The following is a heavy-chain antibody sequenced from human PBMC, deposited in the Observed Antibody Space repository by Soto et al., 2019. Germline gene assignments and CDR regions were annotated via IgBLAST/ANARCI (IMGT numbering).Heavy chain of an antibody. CDR1: GYKFTSSW. J-gene: IGHJ5*02. CDR2: IFPSDSDT. Sequence: GESLKISCRTSGYKFTSSWIAWVRQMPGKGLEWMGIIFPSDSDTRYSPSFQGQVTISADRSTSTVFLQWASLKASDTALYFCARKDKSGYFNWFGPWGQGTLGTVSS. V-gene: IGHV5-51*01. D-gene: IGHD3-22*01. CDR3: ARKDKSGYFNWFGP.